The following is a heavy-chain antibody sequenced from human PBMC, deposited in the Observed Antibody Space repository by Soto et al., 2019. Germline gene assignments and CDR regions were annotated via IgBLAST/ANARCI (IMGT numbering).Heavy chain of an antibody. CDR3: ARVKMTVVDLDL. J-gene: IGHJ4*02. V-gene: IGHV1-18*01. D-gene: IGHD3-22*01. CDR2: ISAYDGNT. CDR1: GYTFTSYG. Sequence: ASVKVSCKASGYTFTSYGISWVRQAPVQGLEWMGWISAYDGNTNYAQKLQGRVTMTTDTSTSTAYMELRSLRSDDTAVYYCARVKMTVVDLDLWGEGTLVTVS.